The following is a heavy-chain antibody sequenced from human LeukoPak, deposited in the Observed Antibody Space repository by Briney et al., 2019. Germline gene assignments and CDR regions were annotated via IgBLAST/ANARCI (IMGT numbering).Heavy chain of an antibody. CDR2: VNQDGNNK. J-gene: IGHJ4*02. Sequence: GRSLRLSCAASGFTFSGYWMTWVRQAPGKGLEWVANVNQDGNNKNYVESVKGRSTISRDNAKNTLYLQMNSLRAEDTAVYYCAKGGATVIDYWGQGTLVTVSS. V-gene: IGHV3-7*01. D-gene: IGHD4-17*01. CDR3: AKGGATVIDY. CDR1: GFTFSGYW.